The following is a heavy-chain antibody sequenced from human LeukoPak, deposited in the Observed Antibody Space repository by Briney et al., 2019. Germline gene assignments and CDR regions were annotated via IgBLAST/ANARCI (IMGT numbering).Heavy chain of an antibody. V-gene: IGHV3-23*01. CDR3: AKDRFLYYYDSSGYYYWYFDL. CDR2: ISGSGGST. CDR1: GSTFSSYA. D-gene: IGHD3-22*01. Sequence: GGSLRLSCAASGSTFSSYAMSWVRQAPGKGLEWVSAISGSGGSTYYADSVKGRFTISRDNSKNTLYLQMNSLRAEDTAVYYCAKDRFLYYYDSSGYYYWYFDLWGRGTLVTVSS. J-gene: IGHJ2*01.